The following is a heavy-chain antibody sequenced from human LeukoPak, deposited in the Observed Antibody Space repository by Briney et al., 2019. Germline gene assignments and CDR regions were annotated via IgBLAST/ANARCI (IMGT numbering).Heavy chain of an antibody. CDR3: TTTDHFDY. V-gene: IGHV3-74*03. CDR2: GEGDGSTS. J-gene: IGHJ4*02. CDR1: GFTVSTNC. Sequence: GGSLRLSCAASGFTVSTNCMTWVRQAPGKGLVWVSRGEGDGSTSTYADSVKGRFTISRDTAKNTLYLQMNSLRAEDTAVYYCTTTDHFDYWGQGTLVTVSS.